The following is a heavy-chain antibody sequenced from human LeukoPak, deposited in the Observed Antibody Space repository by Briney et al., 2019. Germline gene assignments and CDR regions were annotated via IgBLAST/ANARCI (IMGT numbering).Heavy chain of an antibody. J-gene: IGHJ6*04. CDR1: GFTFSRYA. Sequence: GGPLTLSCAPSGFTFSRYAMSWLRPAIGRGLEWVSAISGSGGSTYYADSVKGRFTISRDNSKNTLDLQMNSLRAEDADVYYCANAIYYYYGMDVWGKGTTVTVSS. CDR3: ANAIYYYYGMDV. V-gene: IGHV3-23*01. CDR2: ISGSGGST.